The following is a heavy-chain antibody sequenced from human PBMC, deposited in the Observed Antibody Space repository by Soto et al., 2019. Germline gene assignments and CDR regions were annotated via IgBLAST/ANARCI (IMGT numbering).Heavy chain of an antibody. D-gene: IGHD2-15*01. Sequence: EVQLVESGGGLVQPGGSLRLSCTASGFIVSDTYVNWVRQAPGKGLEWVSVISNRGDTHYADSVRGRFSLSRDISDNTLHLQLNTRSVEDTAVYYCAREPRYCRGGSCSITGDAYDIWGQGTMVTVSS. CDR2: ISNRGDT. V-gene: IGHV3-66*01. J-gene: IGHJ3*02. CDR3: AREPRYCRGGSCSITGDAYDI. CDR1: GFIVSDTY.